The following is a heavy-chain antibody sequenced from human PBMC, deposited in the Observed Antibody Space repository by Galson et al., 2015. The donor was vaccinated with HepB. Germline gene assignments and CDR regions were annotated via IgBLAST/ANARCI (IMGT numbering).Heavy chain of an antibody. D-gene: IGHD6-13*01. V-gene: IGHV4-4*02. CDR3: ASASSYSSSYYDF. Sequence: LSLTCAVSGDSISNDRWWSWVRQPPGEGLEWIGEAYHSGGTNYRPSLKSRVTISVDKSKNQFSLKLTSVTAADTTVYYGASASSYSSSYYDFWGQGILVTVSS. CDR1: GDSISNDRW. J-gene: IGHJ5*01. CDR2: AYHSGGT.